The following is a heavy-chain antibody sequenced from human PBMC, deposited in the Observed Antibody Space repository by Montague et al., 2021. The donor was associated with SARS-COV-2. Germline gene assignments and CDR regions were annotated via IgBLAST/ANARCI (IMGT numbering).Heavy chain of an antibody. J-gene: IGHJ3*02. CDR2: VHYTGTP. D-gene: IGHD1-1*01. CDR3: ARHRANAGSFDI. Sequence: SETLSLTCTVSGGSITVSRYDWGWIRQPPGKGLEWIGSVHYTGTPSYNASLKSRLTISVDTSENQFSLKMTSVTASDTAVYYCARHRANAGSFDIRGQGTMVTVSS. CDR1: GGSITVSRYD. V-gene: IGHV4-39*01.